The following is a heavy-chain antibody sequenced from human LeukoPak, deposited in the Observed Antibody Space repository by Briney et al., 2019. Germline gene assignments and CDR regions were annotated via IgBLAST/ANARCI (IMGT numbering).Heavy chain of an antibody. D-gene: IGHD6-19*01. CDR1: GFTFSLYA. V-gene: IGHV3-7*01. CDR2: IKQDGSEK. Sequence: GGSLRLSCVASGFTFSLYAMNWVRQAPGMGLEWVANIKQDGSEKFYVDSLKGRFTISRDNAKNSLYLQMNSLRAADTAVYYCARRGSYSSGYYAYYFDYWGQGTLVTVSS. CDR3: ARRGSYSSGYYAYYFDY. J-gene: IGHJ4*02.